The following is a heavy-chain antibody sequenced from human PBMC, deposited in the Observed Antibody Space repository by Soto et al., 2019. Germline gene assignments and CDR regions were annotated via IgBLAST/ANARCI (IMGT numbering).Heavy chain of an antibody. Sequence: SETLSLTCTVSGGSISSSSYYWGWIRQPPGKGLEWIGSIYYSGSTYYNPSLKSRVTISVDTSKNQFSLKLSSVTAADTALYYCARLLMVRGVIVWFDPWGQGTLVTVSS. CDR3: ARLLMVRGVIVWFDP. CDR2: IYYSGST. D-gene: IGHD3-10*01. J-gene: IGHJ5*02. V-gene: IGHV4-39*01. CDR1: GGSISSSSYY.